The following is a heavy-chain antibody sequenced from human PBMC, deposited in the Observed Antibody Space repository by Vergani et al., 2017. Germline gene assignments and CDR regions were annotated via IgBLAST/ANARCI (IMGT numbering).Heavy chain of an antibody. CDR1: GFTYDEYA. CDR3: ARDGRIDAEGTELDY. J-gene: IGHJ4*02. CDR2: IRWKSNSI. Sequence: EVKLVESGGTLVQPGRSLRLSCVDSGFTYDEYAMHWVRQAPGKGLEWVAGIRWKSNSIGYADSVRGRFTISRDNAKNMMYLQLNSLRDEDTAVYYCARDGRIDAEGTELDYWGQGTLVTVSS. V-gene: IGHV3-9*01. D-gene: IGHD1-14*01.